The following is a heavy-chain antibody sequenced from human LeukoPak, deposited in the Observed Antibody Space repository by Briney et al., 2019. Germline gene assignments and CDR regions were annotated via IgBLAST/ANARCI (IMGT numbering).Heavy chain of an antibody. D-gene: IGHD3-16*01. Sequence: SETLSLTCTVSGDSISTYYWSRIRQPPGKGLEWIGYIYYSGSTNYNPSLKSRVTISVDTSKKQFSLRLSSVTAADTAVYYCARGARWFDPWGQGTLVTVSS. CDR3: ARGARWFDP. CDR1: GDSISTYY. CDR2: IYYSGST. J-gene: IGHJ5*02. V-gene: IGHV4-59*01.